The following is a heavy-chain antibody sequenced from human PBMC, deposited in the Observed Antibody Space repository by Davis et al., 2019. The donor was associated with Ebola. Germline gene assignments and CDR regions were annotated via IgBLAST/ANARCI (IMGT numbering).Heavy chain of an antibody. CDR3: ARQNDYGDYGGWFDP. J-gene: IGHJ5*02. CDR1: GYSFTSYW. CDR2: IYPGDSYT. D-gene: IGHD4-17*01. V-gene: IGHV5-51*01. Sequence: KVSCKGSGYSFTSYWIGWVRQMPGKGLEWMGIIYPGDSYTRYSPSFQGQVTISADKSISTAYLQWSSLKASDTAMYYCARQNDYGDYGGWFDPWGQGTLVTVSS.